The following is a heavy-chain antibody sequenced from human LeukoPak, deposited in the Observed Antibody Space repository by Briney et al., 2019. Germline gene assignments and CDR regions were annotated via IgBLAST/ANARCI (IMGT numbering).Heavy chain of an antibody. V-gene: IGHV1-18*01. CDR3: ARDLYSGSYPDY. CDR1: GYTFTSYG. J-gene: IGHJ4*02. D-gene: IGHD1-26*01. CDR2: ISAYNGNT. Sequence: ASVKVSCKASGYTFTSYGISWVRQAPGQGLEWMGWISAYNGNTNYAQKLQGRVTLTTDTSTSTAYMELRSLRSDDTAVYYCARDLYSGSYPDYWGQGTLVTVSS.